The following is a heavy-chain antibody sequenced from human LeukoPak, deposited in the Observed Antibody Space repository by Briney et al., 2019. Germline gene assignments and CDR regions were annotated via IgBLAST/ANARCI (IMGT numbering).Heavy chain of an antibody. D-gene: IGHD1-1*01. CDR1: GFTFSSYG. CDR2: VSYAGSNK. V-gene: IGHV3-30*18. Sequence: GGSLRLSCAASGFTFSSYGMHWVRQAPGKGLEWVAVVSYAGSNKYYADFVKGRFTISRDNSKNTLYLQMNSLRAEDTAVYYCAKEVRLDLQYFFDYWGQGTLVTVSS. CDR3: AKEVRLDLQYFFDY. J-gene: IGHJ4*02.